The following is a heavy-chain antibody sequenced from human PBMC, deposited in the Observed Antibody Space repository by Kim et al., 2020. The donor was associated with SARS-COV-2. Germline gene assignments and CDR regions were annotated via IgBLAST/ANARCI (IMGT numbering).Heavy chain of an antibody. CDR2: VYYSGST. CDR3: AREAEDSSMPFFSYYMDL. J-gene: IGHJ6*03. V-gene: IGHV4-59*12. D-gene: IGHD6-6*01. CDR1: GGSITYDY. Sequence: SETLSLTCIVSGGSITYDYWTWIRQPPGKGLEWIGNVYYSGSTSYNPSLKSRVTISVDTSKNQFSLNLTSVTAADTAVYYCAREAEDSSMPFFSYYMDL.